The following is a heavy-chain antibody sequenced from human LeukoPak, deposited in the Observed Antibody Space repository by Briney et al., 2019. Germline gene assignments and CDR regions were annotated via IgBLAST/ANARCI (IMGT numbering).Heavy chain of an antibody. D-gene: IGHD3-10*01. CDR1: GFTFSSYS. Sequence: GGSLRLSCAASGFTFSSYSMNWVRQAPGKGLEWVANIKQDGSERYYVDSVKGRFTISRDNAKNSLSLQMNNLRVEDTAVYYCARAGSHWHYVYWGQGTVVTVSS. CDR2: IKQDGSER. CDR3: ARAGSHWHYVY. V-gene: IGHV3-7*01. J-gene: IGHJ4*02.